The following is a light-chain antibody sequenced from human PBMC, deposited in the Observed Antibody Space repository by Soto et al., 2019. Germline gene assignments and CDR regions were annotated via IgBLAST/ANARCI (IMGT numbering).Light chain of an antibody. CDR1: SSDVGGYNY. Sequence: QSVLTQPPSASGSPGQSVTISCTGTSSDVGGYNYVSWYQQHPGKAPKLMIYEVNKRPSGVPDRFSGSKSGNTASLTVSGLQAEDEADYYCSSYAGSNNIYVFXTGTKVTVL. V-gene: IGLV2-8*01. J-gene: IGLJ1*01. CDR2: EVN. CDR3: SSYAGSNNIYV.